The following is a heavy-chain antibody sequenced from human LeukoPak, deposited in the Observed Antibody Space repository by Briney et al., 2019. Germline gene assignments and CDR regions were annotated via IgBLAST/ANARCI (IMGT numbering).Heavy chain of an antibody. Sequence: GGSLRLSCAASGFTFRSYAMSWVRQAPGKGLEWVSAISGSGGSTYYADSVKGRFAISRDNSKNTLYLQMNSLRAEDTAVYYCAKDIRYKWNYVSGTLDYWGQGTLVTVSP. D-gene: IGHD1-7*01. CDR3: AKDIRYKWNYVSGTLDY. CDR1: GFTFRSYA. J-gene: IGHJ4*02. CDR2: ISGSGGST. V-gene: IGHV3-23*01.